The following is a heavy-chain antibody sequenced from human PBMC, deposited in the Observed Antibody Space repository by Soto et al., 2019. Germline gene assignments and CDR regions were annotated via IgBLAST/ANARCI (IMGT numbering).Heavy chain of an antibody. V-gene: IGHV3-7*01. CDR3: ARDPGWGANDY. D-gene: IGHD1-26*01. Sequence: EVQLVESGGGLVQPGGSLRLSCAASGLTFSSYWMCWVRQAPGKGLEWVASINPDGSQKYYVDSVKGRFTISRDNAKNSLYLQMNSLRAEDTAVYYCARDPGWGANDYWGQGTLVTVSS. J-gene: IGHJ4*02. CDR1: GLTFSSYW. CDR2: INPDGSQK.